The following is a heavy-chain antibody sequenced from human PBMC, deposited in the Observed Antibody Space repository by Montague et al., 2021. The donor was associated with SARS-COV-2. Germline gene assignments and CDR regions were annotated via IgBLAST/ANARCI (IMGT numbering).Heavy chain of an antibody. D-gene: IGHD2-21*01. CDR1: GGSFSGYY. CDR3: AREDRLNWFDP. V-gene: IGHV4-34*01. J-gene: IGHJ5*02. CDR2: INHSGSI. Sequence: SETLSLTCAVYGGSFSGYYWSWIRQPPGKGLEWIGEINHSGSINYNPSLKSRVTISVDTSKNQFSLKLSSVTAADTAVYYCAREDRLNWFDPWGQGTLVIVSS.